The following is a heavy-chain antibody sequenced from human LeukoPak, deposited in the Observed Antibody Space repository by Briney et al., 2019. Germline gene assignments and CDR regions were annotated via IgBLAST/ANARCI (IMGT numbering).Heavy chain of an antibody. J-gene: IGHJ5*02. CDR3: ARALGPPSSFGVAPGWFDP. D-gene: IGHD3-3*01. CDR1: GFTVSSNY. V-gene: IGHV3-66*02. CDR2: IYSGGST. Sequence: GGSLRLSCAASGFTVSSNYMSWVRQAPGKGLEWVSVIYSGGSTYYADSVKGRFTISRDNSKNTLYLQMNSLRAEDTAVYYCARALGPPSSFGVAPGWFDPWGQGTLVTVSS.